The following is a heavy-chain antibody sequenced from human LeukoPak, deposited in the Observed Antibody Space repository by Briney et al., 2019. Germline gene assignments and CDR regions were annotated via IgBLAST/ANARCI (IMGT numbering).Heavy chain of an antibody. CDR3: ARGSGYYNWFDP. V-gene: IGHV4-30-4*01. CDR1: GGSISSGDYY. D-gene: IGHD5-12*01. CDR2: IYYSGST. J-gene: IGHJ5*02. Sequence: SQTLSLTCTVSGGSISSGDYYWSWIRQPPGKGLEWIGYIYYSGSTYYNPSLKSRVTISVDTSKNQFSLKLSSVTAADTAVYYCARGSGYYNWFDPWGQGTLVTVSS.